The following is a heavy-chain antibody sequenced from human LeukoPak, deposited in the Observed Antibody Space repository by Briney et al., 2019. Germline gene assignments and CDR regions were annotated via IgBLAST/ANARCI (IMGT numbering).Heavy chain of an antibody. CDR3: ARDGYSGSSLFDF. CDR2: THYSGST. D-gene: IGHD1-26*01. CDR1: GGSISSHF. V-gene: IGHV4-59*11. J-gene: IGHJ4*02. Sequence: PSETLSLTCTVSGGSISSHFWSWIRQPPGKGLEWIGYTHYSGSTNYNPSLKSRVTISVDTSKNQFSLKLSSVTAADTAVYYCARDGYSGSSLFDFWGQGTLVTVSS.